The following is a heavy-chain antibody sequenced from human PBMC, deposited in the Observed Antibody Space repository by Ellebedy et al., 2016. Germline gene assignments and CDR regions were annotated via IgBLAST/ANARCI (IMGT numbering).Heavy chain of an antibody. D-gene: IGHD2-21*02. CDR1: GFTFSSHA. CDR2: FRGGGGST. CDR3: AKDRTLAYCGGDCYSGDFDY. Sequence: GESLKISCAASGFTFSSHAMSWVRQAPGKGLEWVSTFRGGGGSTYYADSVKGRFTVSRDNSKNTLFLQMSSLRVDDTAVYYCAKDRTLAYCGGDCYSGDFDYWGQGTLVTVSS. J-gene: IGHJ4*02. V-gene: IGHV3-23*01.